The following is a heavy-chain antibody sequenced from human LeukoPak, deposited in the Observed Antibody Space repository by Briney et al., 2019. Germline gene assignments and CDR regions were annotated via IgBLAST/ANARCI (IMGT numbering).Heavy chain of an antibody. CDR3: ARDPRGSGWTDY. D-gene: IGHD6-19*01. Sequence: ASVKVSCKASGYTFTSYDINWVRQATGQGLEWMGWMNPNSGNTGYAQKFQGRVTITRNTSISTAYMELSSLRSEDTAVYHCARDPRGSGWTDYWGQGTLVTVSS. J-gene: IGHJ4*02. CDR2: MNPNSGNT. CDR1: GYTFTSYD. V-gene: IGHV1-8*03.